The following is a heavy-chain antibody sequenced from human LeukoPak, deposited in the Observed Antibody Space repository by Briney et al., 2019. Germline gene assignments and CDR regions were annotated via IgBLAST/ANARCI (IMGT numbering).Heavy chain of an antibody. V-gene: IGHV3-66*01. CDR1: GFTVSSNY. Sequence: GGSLRLSCAASGFTVSSNYMSWVRQAPGKGLEWVSVIYSGGSTYYADSVKGRFTISRDNSKNTLYLQMNSLRAEDTAVYYCAREFIAAAGIVPDAEYFQHWGQGTLVTVSS. CDR2: IYSGGST. CDR3: AREFIAAAGIVPDAEYFQH. J-gene: IGHJ1*01. D-gene: IGHD6-13*01.